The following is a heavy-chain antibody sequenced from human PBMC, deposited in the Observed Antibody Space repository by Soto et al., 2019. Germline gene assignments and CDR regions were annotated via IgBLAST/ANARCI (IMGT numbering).Heavy chain of an antibody. CDR2: ISSSGSTI. CDR1: GFTFSSYE. CDR3: ARELMATTRASGAFDI. D-gene: IGHD2-8*01. Sequence: EVQLVESGGGLVQPGGSLRLSCAASGFTFSSYEMNWVRQAPGRGLEWVSYISSSGSTIYYADSVKGRFTISRDNAKNSLYLQMNSLRAEDTAVYYCARELMATTRASGAFDIWGQGTMVTVSS. J-gene: IGHJ3*02. V-gene: IGHV3-48*03.